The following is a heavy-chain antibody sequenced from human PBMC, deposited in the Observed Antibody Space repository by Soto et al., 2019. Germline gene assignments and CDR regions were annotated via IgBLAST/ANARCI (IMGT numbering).Heavy chain of an antibody. V-gene: IGHV1-58*01. CDR1: GFTFTSSA. CDR3: AADTGPRPLVATRPWDYYYYGMDV. Sequence: SVKVSCKASGFTFTSSAVQWVRQARGQRLEWIGWIVVGSGNTNYAQKFQERVTITRDMSTSTAYMELSSLRSEDTAVYYCAADTGPRPLVATRPWDYYYYGMDVWGQGTTVTVSS. J-gene: IGHJ6*02. D-gene: IGHD5-12*01. CDR2: IVVGSGNT.